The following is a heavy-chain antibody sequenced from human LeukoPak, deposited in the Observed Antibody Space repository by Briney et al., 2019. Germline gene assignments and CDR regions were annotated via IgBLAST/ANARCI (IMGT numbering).Heavy chain of an antibody. Sequence: SETLSLTCTVSGDSIISSSYYWAWIRQPPGKGLEWIGTIYYSGGTSYNPSLKSRFTISVDTSKNRFSLKLSSVTAADTAMYFCARQGNTTSLFDCWGQGTLVTVSS. CDR1: GDSIISSSYY. V-gene: IGHV4-39*07. CDR2: IYYSGGT. D-gene: IGHD1-14*01. J-gene: IGHJ4*02. CDR3: ARQGNTTSLFDC.